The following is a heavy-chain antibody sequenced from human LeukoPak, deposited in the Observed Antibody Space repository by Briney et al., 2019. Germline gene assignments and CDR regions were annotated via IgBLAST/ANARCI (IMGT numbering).Heavy chain of an antibody. CDR2: INPNSGGT. CDR1: GYTFTGYY. Sequence: VASVKVSCTASGYTFTGYYMHWVRQAPGQGLEWIGWINPNSGGTNYAQKFQGRVTMTRDTSISTAYMELSSLRSDDTAVYYCARGDYYYYYMDVWGKGTTVTVSS. J-gene: IGHJ6*03. D-gene: IGHD2-21*01. CDR3: ARGDYYYYYMDV. V-gene: IGHV1-2*02.